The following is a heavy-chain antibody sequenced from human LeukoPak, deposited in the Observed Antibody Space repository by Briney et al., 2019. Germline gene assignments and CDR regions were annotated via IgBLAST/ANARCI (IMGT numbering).Heavy chain of an antibody. D-gene: IGHD3-10*01. CDR1: GYTFTTYG. CDR3: ATARFGELQGGYSYSYYIHV. J-gene: IGHJ6*03. V-gene: IGHV1-18*01. Sequence: GASVKVSCKASGYTFTTYGISWVRQAPGQGLEWMGWINTYKGDTESTQKLQGRVTMTIDTSTSTAYMELRSLRSDDTAVYYCATARFGELQGGYSYSYYIHVWGKGTTVTISS. CDR2: INTYKGDT.